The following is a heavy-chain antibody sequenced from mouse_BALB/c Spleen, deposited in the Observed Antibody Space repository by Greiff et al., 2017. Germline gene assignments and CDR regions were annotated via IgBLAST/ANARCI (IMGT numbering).Heavy chain of an antibody. CDR1: GFSLTSYG. D-gene: IGHD1-2*01. J-gene: IGHJ3*01. CDR2: IWAGGST. Sequence: VHLVESGPGLVAPSQSLSITCTVSGFSLTSYGVHWVRQPPGKGLEWLGVIWAGGSTNYNSARMSRLSISKDNSKSQVFLKMNSLQTDDTAMYYCASPFITTATPYWGQGTLVTVSA. V-gene: IGHV2-9*02. CDR3: ASPFITTATPY.